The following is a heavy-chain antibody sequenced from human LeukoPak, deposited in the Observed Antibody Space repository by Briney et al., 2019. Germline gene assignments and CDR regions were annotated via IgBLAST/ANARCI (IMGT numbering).Heavy chain of an antibody. Sequence: GGSLRLSCAASGFTFSSYAMSWVRQAPGKGLEWVAVKSYDGRKQYYADSVKGRFTISRDNSKNTLYLQMNSLRAEDTAVYYCAKEYTNAMDYFDYWGQGALVTVSS. V-gene: IGHV3-30*18. CDR1: GFTFSSYA. CDR2: KSYDGRKQ. J-gene: IGHJ4*02. D-gene: IGHD2-8*01. CDR3: AKEYTNAMDYFDY.